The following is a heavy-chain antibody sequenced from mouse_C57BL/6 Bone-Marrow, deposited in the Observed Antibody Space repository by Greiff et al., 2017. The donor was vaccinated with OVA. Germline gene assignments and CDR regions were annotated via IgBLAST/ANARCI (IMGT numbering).Heavy chain of an antibody. CDR3: ARSLDSSGYSWFAY. V-gene: IGHV1-22*01. CDR2: INPNNGGT. J-gene: IGHJ3*01. D-gene: IGHD3-2*02. CDR1: GYTFTDYN. Sequence: VQLQQSGPELVKPGASVKMSCKASGYTFTDYNMHWVKQSHGKSLEWIGYINPNNGGTSYNQKFKGKATLTVNKSSSTAYMELRSLTSEDSAVYYCARSLDSSGYSWFAYWGQGTLVTVSA.